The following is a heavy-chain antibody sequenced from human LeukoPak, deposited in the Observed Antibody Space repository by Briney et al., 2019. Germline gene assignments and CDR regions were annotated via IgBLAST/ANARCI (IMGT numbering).Heavy chain of an antibody. J-gene: IGHJ3*02. CDR2: VNHGGST. D-gene: IGHD4-17*01. V-gene: IGHV4-34*01. CDR1: GGSFTGYS. CDR3: ARDHDGEDYGNAFDI. Sequence: SETLSLTCAFYGGSFTGYSWSWIRQSPGKGLEWIGLVNHGGSTNYNPSLKSRVTISIDTSMNQFSLNLTSVSAADTAVYYCARDHDGEDYGNAFDIWGHGTMVTVSS.